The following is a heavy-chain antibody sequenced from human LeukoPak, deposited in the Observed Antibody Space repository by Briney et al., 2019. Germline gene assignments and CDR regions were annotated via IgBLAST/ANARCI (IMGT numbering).Heavy chain of an antibody. V-gene: IGHV3-9*01. Sequence: GGSLRLSCAASGFTFDDYAMHWVRQAPGKGLEWVSGISWNSGSIGYADSVKGRFTISRDNAKNSLYLQMNSLRAEDTALYYCAKDIDPRDYGGSSVSDYWGQGTLVTVSS. CDR2: ISWNSGSI. CDR1: GFTFDDYA. CDR3: AKDIDPRDYGGSSVSDY. J-gene: IGHJ4*02. D-gene: IGHD4-23*01.